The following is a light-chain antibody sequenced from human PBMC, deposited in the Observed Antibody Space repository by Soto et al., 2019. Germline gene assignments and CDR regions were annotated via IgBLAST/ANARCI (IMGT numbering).Light chain of an antibody. Sequence: DIQMTQSPSSLSASVGDRVTITCRASQTVGDHLNWYQQKPGTAPKLLFSRASRLQSGVPSRFTGSGVATDFTLTISSLQPEDFATYYCHQTFLSPPTFGQGNKVEIK. J-gene: IGKJ1*01. V-gene: IGKV1-39*01. CDR2: RAS. CDR1: QTVGDH. CDR3: HQTFLSPPT.